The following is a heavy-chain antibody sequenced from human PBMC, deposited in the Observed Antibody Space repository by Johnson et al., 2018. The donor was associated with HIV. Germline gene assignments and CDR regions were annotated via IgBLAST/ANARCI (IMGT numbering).Heavy chain of an antibody. CDR1: GFTFTDYY. CDR2: VNRGNAM. V-gene: IGHV3-11*04. D-gene: IGHD3-10*01. CDR3: ARSYSTDALDV. J-gene: IGHJ3*01. Sequence: VRLVESGGALVKPGGSLRLSCAASGFTFTDYYISWIRQAPGKGLEWISYVNRGNAMYYADSVKGRFAISRDNVKNSIYLQLNSLKVEDTAVYYCARSYSTDALDVWGQGTMVTVSS.